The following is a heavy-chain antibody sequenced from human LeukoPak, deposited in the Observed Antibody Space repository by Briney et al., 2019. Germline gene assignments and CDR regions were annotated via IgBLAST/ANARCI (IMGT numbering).Heavy chain of an antibody. CDR3: ARENSGGYREFDY. D-gene: IGHD1-26*01. CDR2: IYTSGST. CDR1: GGSIGSYY. V-gene: IGHV4-4*07. Sequence: PSETLSLTCTVSGGSIGSYYWSWIRQPAGKGLEWIGRIYTSGSTNYNASLKSRVSMSVDTSKNQFSLKLSSVTAADTAVFYCARENSGGYREFDYWGQGTLVTVSS. J-gene: IGHJ4*02.